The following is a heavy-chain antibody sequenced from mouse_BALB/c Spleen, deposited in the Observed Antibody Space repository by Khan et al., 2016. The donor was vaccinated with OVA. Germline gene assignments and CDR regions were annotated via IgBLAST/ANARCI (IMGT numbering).Heavy chain of an antibody. J-gene: IGHJ3*01. Sequence: QIQLVQSGAELARPGASVKMSCKASGYTFTSYTIHWIKLRPGQGLEWIGYINPSNGYTNYNQKFKDKATLTADKSSTTAYMQLSSLTSDDSAVYYCVREGEYHRKDGWCAYWGQGTLVTVSA. D-gene: IGHD2-14*01. CDR2: INPSNGYT. V-gene: IGHV1-4*01. CDR1: GYTFTSYT. CDR3: VREGEYHRKDGWCAY.